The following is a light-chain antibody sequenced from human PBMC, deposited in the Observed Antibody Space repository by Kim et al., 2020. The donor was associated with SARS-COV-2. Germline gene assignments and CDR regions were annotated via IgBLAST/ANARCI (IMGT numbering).Light chain of an antibody. Sequence: EIVLTQSPATLSLSPGERATLSCRASQSVSSYLAWYQQKPGQAPRLLIYDASNRATGIPARFSGSGSGTDFTLTIGSLEPEDFAVYYCQQRSNWPLTFGGGTKLEI. CDR1: QSVSSY. V-gene: IGKV3-11*01. CDR2: DAS. J-gene: IGKJ4*01. CDR3: QQRSNWPLT.